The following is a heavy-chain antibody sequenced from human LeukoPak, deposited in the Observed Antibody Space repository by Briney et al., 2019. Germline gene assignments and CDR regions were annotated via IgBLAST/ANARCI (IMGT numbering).Heavy chain of an antibody. J-gene: IGHJ4*02. CDR1: GFTFSSYA. D-gene: IGHD2-2*03. CDR3: ARDGYCSSTSCYYFDY. Sequence: GGSLRLSCAASGFTFSSYAMHWVRQAPGKGLEWVAVISYDGSNKYYADSVKGRFTVSRDNSKNTLYLQMNSLRAEDTAVYYCARDGYCSSTSCYYFDYWGQGTLVTVSS. V-gene: IGHV3-30-3*01. CDR2: ISYDGSNK.